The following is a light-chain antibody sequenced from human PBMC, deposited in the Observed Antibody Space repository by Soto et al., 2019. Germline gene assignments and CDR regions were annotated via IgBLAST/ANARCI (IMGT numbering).Light chain of an antibody. Sequence: QSALTQPASVSGSPGQSITITCTATSSDVGTYNLVSWYQQHPGKAPKVMIYEGSQRPSGISNRFSGSKSGNTASLTISGLQAEDEADYYCCSYATNSTGVFGGGTQLTVL. J-gene: IGLJ3*02. CDR2: EGS. CDR3: CSYATNSTGV. V-gene: IGLV2-23*01. CDR1: SSDVGTYNL.